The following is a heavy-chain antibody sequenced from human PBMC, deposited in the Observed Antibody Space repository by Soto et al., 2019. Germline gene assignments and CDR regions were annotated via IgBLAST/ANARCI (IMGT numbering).Heavy chain of an antibody. D-gene: IGHD3-3*01. CDR2: INSGGSST. Sequence: QPGGSLRLSCAASGFTFSSYWMHWVRQAPGKGLVWVSRINSGGSSTSYADSVKGRFTISRDNAKNTLYLQMNSLRAEDTAVYYCAREYYDFWGGSLGMDVWGQGTTVTVSS. CDR1: GFTFSSYW. J-gene: IGHJ6*02. CDR3: AREYYDFWGGSLGMDV. V-gene: IGHV3-74*01.